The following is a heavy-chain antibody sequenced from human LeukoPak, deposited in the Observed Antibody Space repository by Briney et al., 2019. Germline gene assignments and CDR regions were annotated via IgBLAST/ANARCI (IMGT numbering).Heavy chain of an antibody. V-gene: IGHV3-30*02. J-gene: IGHJ4*02. CDR1: GFTFSSYG. CDR2: IRHDGSND. D-gene: IGHD2-15*01. Sequence: GGSLRLSCGASGFTFSSYGMHWVRQAPGKGLEWVAFIRHDGSNDYYADSVKGRFTISRDNSKNTLYLQMNSLRAEDTAVYYCRKDQWWSFDYWGQGTLVIASS. CDR3: RKDQWWSFDY.